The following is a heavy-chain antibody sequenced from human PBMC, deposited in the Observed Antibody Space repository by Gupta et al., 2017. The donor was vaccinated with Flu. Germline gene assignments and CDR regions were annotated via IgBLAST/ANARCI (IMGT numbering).Heavy chain of an antibody. D-gene: IGHD3-3*01. CDR1: GFTFSSYA. CDR2: ISGSGGST. V-gene: IGHV3-23*01. CDR3: AKDLSPSYDFWVWVGFDP. Sequence: EVQLLESGGGLVQPGGSLRLSCAASGFTFSSYAMSWVRQAPGKGLEWVSAISGSGGSTYYADSVKGRFTISRDNSKNTLYLQMNSLRAEDTAVYYCAKDLSPSYDFWVWVGFDPWGQGTLVTVSS. J-gene: IGHJ5*02.